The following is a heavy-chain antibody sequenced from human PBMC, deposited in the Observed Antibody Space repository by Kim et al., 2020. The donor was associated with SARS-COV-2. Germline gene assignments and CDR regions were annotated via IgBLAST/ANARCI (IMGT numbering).Heavy chain of an antibody. CDR3: TRAGAFRQWLGGMDV. Sequence: GGSLRLSCTASGFTFGDYAMSWVRQAPGKGLEWVGFIRSKAYGGTTEYAASVKGRFTISRDDSKSIAYLQMNSLKTEDTAVYYCTRAGAFRQWLGGMDVWGQGTTVTVSS. V-gene: IGHV3-49*04. CDR2: IRSKAYGGTT. D-gene: IGHD6-19*01. J-gene: IGHJ6*02. CDR1: GFTFGDYA.